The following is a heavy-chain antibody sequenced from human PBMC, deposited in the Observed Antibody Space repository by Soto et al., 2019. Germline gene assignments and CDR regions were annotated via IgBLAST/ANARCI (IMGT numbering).Heavy chain of an antibody. CDR3: ARVKGSSSGDY. J-gene: IGHJ4*02. CDR1: GFTFSSYS. CDR2: ISSSSSYI. D-gene: IGHD6-6*01. V-gene: IGHV3-21*01. Sequence: EVQLVESGGGLVKPGGSMRLSCAASGFTFSSYSMNWVRQAPGKGLEWVSSISSSSSYIYYADSVKGRFTISRDNAKNSLYLQTDSLRAEDTAVYYCARVKGSSSGDYWGQGTLVTVSS.